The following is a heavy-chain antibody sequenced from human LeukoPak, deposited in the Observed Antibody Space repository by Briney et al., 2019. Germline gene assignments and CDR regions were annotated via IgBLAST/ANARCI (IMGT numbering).Heavy chain of an antibody. CDR1: GSTFSWYG. CDR2: ISKNGGNT. CDR3: VKDLSDRDVDY. V-gene: IGHV3-64D*06. J-gene: IGHJ4*02. D-gene: IGHD2-21*02. Sequence: GGSLRLSCLGSGSTFSWYGMNWVRQAPGRGLEYVSAISKNGGNTYYVDSVKGRFTISRDNSKNTLCLQMNSLRVEDTAVYFCVKDLSDRDVDYWGQGTLVTVSS.